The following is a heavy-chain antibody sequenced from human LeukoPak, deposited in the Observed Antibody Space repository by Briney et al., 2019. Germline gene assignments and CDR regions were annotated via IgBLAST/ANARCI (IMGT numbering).Heavy chain of an antibody. CDR2: IIPILGST. Sequence: SVKVSCKASGATFSSNAISWMRQAPGQGLEWMGRIIPILGSTNYAQKFQGRVTITTEKSTRTAYMEVSSMRADDTAVYYCARNSAVGAFDIWGQGTMVTVSS. J-gene: IGHJ3*02. D-gene: IGHD5-18*01. V-gene: IGHV1-69*04. CDR1: GATFSSNA. CDR3: ARNSAVGAFDI.